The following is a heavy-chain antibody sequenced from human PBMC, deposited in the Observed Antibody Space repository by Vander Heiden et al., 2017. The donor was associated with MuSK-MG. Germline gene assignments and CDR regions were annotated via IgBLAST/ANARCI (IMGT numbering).Heavy chain of an antibody. Sequence: EVQLVESGGGLVQPGGSMRLSCAASGFTFSRYEMNWVRQAPGKGLEWVSYISSSGSTIYYADSVKGRFTISRDNAKNSLYLQMNSLRAEDTAVYYCARRDYYDSSGYYLDYWGQGTLVTVSS. CDR1: GFTFSRYE. CDR3: ARRDYYDSSGYYLDY. J-gene: IGHJ4*02. D-gene: IGHD3-22*01. CDR2: ISSSGSTI. V-gene: IGHV3-48*03.